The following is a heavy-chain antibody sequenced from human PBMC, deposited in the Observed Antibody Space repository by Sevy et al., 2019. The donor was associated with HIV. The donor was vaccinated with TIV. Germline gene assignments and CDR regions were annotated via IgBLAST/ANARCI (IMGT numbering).Heavy chain of an antibody. Sequence: ASVKVSCKASGGTFSSYAISWVRQAPGQGLEWMGGIIPIFGTANYAQKFQGRVTITADESTSTAYMGLSSLRSEDTAVYYCARAYYQLLSKYYYYGMDVWGQGTTVTVSS. D-gene: IGHD2-2*01. CDR3: ARAYYQLLSKYYYYGMDV. V-gene: IGHV1-69*13. CDR2: IIPIFGTA. J-gene: IGHJ6*02. CDR1: GGTFSSYA.